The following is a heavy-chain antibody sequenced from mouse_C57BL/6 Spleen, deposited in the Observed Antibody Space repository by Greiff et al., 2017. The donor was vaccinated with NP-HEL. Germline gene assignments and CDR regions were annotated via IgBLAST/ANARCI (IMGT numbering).Heavy chain of an antibody. CDR2: IHPNSGST. D-gene: IGHD3-3*01. V-gene: IGHV1-64*01. Sequence: QVQLQQPGAELVKPGASVKLSCKASGYTFTSYWMHWVKQRPGQGLEWIGMIHPNSGSTNYNEKFKSKATLTVDKSSSTAYMQLSSLTSEDSAVYYCASRGADWYFDVWGTGTTVTVSS. CDR3: ASRGADWYFDV. CDR1: GYTFTSYW. J-gene: IGHJ1*03.